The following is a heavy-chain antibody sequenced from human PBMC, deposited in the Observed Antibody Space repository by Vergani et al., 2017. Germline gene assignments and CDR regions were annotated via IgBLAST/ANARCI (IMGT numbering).Heavy chain of an antibody. Sequence: EVQLVESGGGLVQPGGSLRLSCAASGFTFSSYEMNWVRQAPGKGLEWVSYISSSGSTIYYADSVKGRFTISRDNAKNSLYLQMNSLRAEDTAVYYCARAGWLQPIQSFDYWGQGTLVTVSS. V-gene: IGHV3-48*03. CDR3: ARAGWLQPIQSFDY. CDR2: ISSSGSTI. CDR1: GFTFSSYE. D-gene: IGHD5-24*01. J-gene: IGHJ4*02.